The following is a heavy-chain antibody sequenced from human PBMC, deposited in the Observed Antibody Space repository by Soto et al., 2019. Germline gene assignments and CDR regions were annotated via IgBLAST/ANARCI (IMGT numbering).Heavy chain of an antibody. Sequence: SETLSLTCTVSGGSISSYYWSWIRQPPGKGLEWIGYIYYSGSTNYNPSLKSRVTISVDTSKNQFSLKLSSVTAADTAVYYCARHKLGYSGYDGLFDYWGQGTQVTVSS. CDR1: GGSISSYY. V-gene: IGHV4-59*08. CDR3: ARHKLGYSGYDGLFDY. CDR2: IYYSGST. J-gene: IGHJ4*02. D-gene: IGHD5-12*01.